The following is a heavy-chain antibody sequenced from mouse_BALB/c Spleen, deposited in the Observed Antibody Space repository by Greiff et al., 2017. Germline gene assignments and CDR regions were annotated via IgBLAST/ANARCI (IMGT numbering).Heavy chain of an antibody. V-gene: IGHV1-7*01. CDR3: ARWLLDYFDY. CDR1: GYTFTSYW. D-gene: IGHD2-3*01. CDR2: INPSTGYT. J-gene: IGHJ2*01. Sequence: VQLQQSGADLAKPGASVKMSCKASGYTFTSYWMHWVKQRPGQGLEWIGYINPSTGYTEYNQKFKDKATLTADKSSSTAYMQLSSLTSEDSAVYYCARWLLDYFDYWGQGTTLTVSS.